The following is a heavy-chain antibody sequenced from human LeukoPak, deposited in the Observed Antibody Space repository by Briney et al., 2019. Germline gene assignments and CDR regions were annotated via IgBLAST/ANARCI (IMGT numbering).Heavy chain of an antibody. CDR2: ISGGGGST. D-gene: IGHD1-26*01. CDR1: GFTFNSYS. Sequence: PGGSLRLSCTASGFTFNSYSTNWVRQAPGKGLEWVSAISGGGGSTYYADSVKGRFTISRDNSKNTLYLQMNSLRADDTAVYYCARGNLRGGYTLGATSGAYYFDYWGQGTLVAVSS. J-gene: IGHJ4*02. V-gene: IGHV3-23*01. CDR3: ARGNLRGGYTLGATSGAYYFDY.